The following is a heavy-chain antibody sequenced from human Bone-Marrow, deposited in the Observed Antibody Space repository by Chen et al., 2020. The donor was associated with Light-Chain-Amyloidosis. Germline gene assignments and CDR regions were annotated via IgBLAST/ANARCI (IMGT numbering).Heavy chain of an antibody. J-gene: IGHJ3*02. CDR2: IKEDRSEK. CDR1: GFTFSRYW. D-gene: IGHD3-16*01. CDR3: ASYNGGAALNI. Sequence: EVQLVESGGGLVQAGGSLRLSCAASGFTFSRYWMSWVRQAPGKGLEWVTNIKEDRSEKYYVDSVKGLFTISRDNAKNSVYLQMNSLKDEDTALYYCASYNGGAALNIWGQGTMVTVSS. V-gene: IGHV3-7*01.